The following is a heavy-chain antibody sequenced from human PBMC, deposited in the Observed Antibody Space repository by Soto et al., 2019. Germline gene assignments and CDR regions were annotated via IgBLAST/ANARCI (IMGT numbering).Heavy chain of an antibody. V-gene: IGHV3-15*07. CDR3: TTSGGGSGWSF. CDR2: IRGKGDGGAT. D-gene: IGHD6-19*01. J-gene: IGHJ4*02. Sequence: EVQLVESGGGLVQPGGSLRLSCAASGLTFSNAEMTWVRQAPGKGLEWVGRIRGKGDGGATDYAAPVKYRFIILRDDSKNMGYPQMNRLKTEDTAVYYWTTSGGGSGWSFWGQGTLVTVSS. CDR1: GLTFSNAE.